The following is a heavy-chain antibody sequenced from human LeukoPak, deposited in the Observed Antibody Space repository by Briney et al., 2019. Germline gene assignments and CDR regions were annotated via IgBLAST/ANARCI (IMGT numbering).Heavy chain of an antibody. CDR3: ARFDQGDYSGDAFDI. D-gene: IGHD4-17*01. J-gene: IGHJ3*02. CDR1: GGSFSGYY. V-gene: IGHV4-34*01. CDR2: TTHSGST. Sequence: PSGTLSLTCAVYGGSFSGYYWSWIRQPPGKGLEWIGDTTHSGSTNYNPSLKSRVTMSVDTSKNQFSLKLNSVTAADTAVYLCARFDQGDYSGDAFDIWGQGTKVTVSS.